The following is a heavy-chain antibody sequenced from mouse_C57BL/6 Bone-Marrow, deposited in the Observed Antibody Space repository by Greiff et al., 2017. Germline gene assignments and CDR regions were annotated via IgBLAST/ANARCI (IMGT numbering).Heavy chain of an antibody. CDR1: GYTFTSYW. J-gene: IGHJ1*03. V-gene: IGHV1-55*01. CDR3: ARVRGGYFDV. Sequence: VKLQQPGAELVKPGASVKMSCKASGYTFTSYWITWVKQRPGQGLEWIGDIYPGSGSTNYNEKFKSKATLTVDTSSSTAYMQLSSLTSEDAAVYYCARVRGGYFDVWGTGTTVTVSS. CDR2: IYPGSGST.